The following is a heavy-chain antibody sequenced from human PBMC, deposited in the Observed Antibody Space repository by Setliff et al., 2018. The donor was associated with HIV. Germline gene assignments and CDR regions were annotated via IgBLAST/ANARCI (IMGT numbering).Heavy chain of an antibody. CDR3: AAWGPRYSYGPFHFDY. D-gene: IGHD5-12*01. V-gene: IGHV4-34*01. J-gene: IGHJ4*02. CDR1: NESFSGYY. Sequence: PSETLSLTCAVYNESFSGYYWSWIRQPPGKGLEWIGEINDSGKTNYNPRLKSRLTLSVDVSRNQFSLRLTSLTAADAAMYFCAAWGPRYSYGPFHFDYWGQGALVTVS. CDR2: INDSGKT.